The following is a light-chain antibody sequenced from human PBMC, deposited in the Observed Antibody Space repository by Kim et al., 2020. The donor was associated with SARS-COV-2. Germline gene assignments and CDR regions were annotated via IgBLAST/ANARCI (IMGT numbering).Light chain of an antibody. CDR3: AAWDDSLNGVV. Sequence: GQRVTVSCSGGSSDLGRNSINWHQQLPGTAPNLLIYDNDQRPSGVPDRFSGSKSGTSASLAIGGLQSEDEADYYCAAWDDSLNGVVFGGGTQLTVL. J-gene: IGLJ3*02. V-gene: IGLV1-44*01. CDR1: SSDLGRNS. CDR2: DND.